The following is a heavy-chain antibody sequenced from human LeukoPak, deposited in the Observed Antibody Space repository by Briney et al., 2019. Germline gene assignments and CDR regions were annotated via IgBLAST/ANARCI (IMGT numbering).Heavy chain of an antibody. CDR3: AKTYSSSRAHYYYYYYTDV. D-gene: IGHD6-13*01. CDR2: MSGSGGST. CDR1: RFTFSSYA. Sequence: GGSLRLSCAASRFTFSSYAMSWVRQAPGKGLEWVSAMSGSGGSTFYADSVKGRFTISRDNSKNTLNLQMNSLRAEDTAVYYCAKTYSSSRAHYYYYYYTDVWGKGTTVTISS. J-gene: IGHJ6*03. V-gene: IGHV3-23*01.